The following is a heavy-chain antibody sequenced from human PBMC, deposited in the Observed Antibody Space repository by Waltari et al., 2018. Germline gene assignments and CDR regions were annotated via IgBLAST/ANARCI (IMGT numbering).Heavy chain of an antibody. J-gene: IGHJ4*02. CDR1: GYPFTSYA. CDR3: ARRVQVWSGYQYPFDY. V-gene: IGHV1-3*01. CDR2: INAGNGNT. Sequence: QVQLVQSGAEVKKPGASVKVSCKASGYPFTSYAMHWVRQAPGQRLEWMGWINAGNGNTKYSQKFQGRVTITRDTSASTAYMELSSLRSEDTAVYYCARRVQVWSGYQYPFDYWGQGTLVTVSS. D-gene: IGHD3-3*01.